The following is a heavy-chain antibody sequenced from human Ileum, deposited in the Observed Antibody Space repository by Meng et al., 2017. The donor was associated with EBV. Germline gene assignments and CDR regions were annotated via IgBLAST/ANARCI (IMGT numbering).Heavy chain of an antibody. CDR1: GGSIIVINW. J-gene: IGHJ4*02. V-gene: IGHV4-4*02. CDR2: MSDSGIT. CDR3: AKNGEKYFEY. Sequence: QGHVQWSGQGLLNPSGPMSLTCAVYGGSIIVINWWSWFRQSPEQGLEWIGEMSDSGITHYHPSLKSRVTISAEKSNNQFSLKLTSVTSADMAVYFCAKNGEKYFEYWGQGTLVTVSS.